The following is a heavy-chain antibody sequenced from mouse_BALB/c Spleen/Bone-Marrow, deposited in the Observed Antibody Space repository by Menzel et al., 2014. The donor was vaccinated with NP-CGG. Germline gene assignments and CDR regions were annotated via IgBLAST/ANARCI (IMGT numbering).Heavy chain of an antibody. V-gene: IGHV3-6*02. CDR2: ISYDGSN. J-gene: IGHJ1*01. CDR1: GYSITSGYY. CDR3: AREGGSLWYFDV. Sequence: VQLQQSGPGLVKPSQSLSLTCSVTGYSITSGYYWNWIRQFPGNKLEWMGYISYDGSNNYNPSLKNRISITRDTSKIQFFLKLSSVTTEDTATYYCAREGGSLWYFDVWGAGTTVTVSS.